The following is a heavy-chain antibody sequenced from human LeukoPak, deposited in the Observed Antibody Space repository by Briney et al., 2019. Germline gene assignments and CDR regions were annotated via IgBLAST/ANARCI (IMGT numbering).Heavy chain of an antibody. J-gene: IGHJ3*02. CDR3: ARDRDGSGWSLGFDI. D-gene: IGHD6-19*01. Sequence: GASVKVSCKASGYTLTGYYMHWVRQAPGQGLEWMGWINPNSGGTTYAQKFQGWVTMTRDTSISTVYMDLSRLTSDDTAVYYCARDRDGSGWSLGFDIWGQGTMVTVSS. CDR1: GYTLTGYY. CDR2: INPNSGGT. V-gene: IGHV1-2*04.